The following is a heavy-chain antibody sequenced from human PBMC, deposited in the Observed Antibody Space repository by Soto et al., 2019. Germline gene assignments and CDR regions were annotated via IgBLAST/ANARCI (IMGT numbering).Heavy chain of an antibody. CDR3: ATDPGYCSGGSCQRD. CDR1: GGSISSGGYS. D-gene: IGHD2-15*01. J-gene: IGHJ4*02. Sequence: SETLSLTCAVSGGSISSGGYSWSWIRQPPGKGLEWIGYIYHSGSTYYNPSLKSRVTMTEDTSTDTAYMELSSLRSEDTAVYYCATDPGYCSGGSCQRDWGQGTLVTVSS. V-gene: IGHV4-30-2*01. CDR2: IYHSGST.